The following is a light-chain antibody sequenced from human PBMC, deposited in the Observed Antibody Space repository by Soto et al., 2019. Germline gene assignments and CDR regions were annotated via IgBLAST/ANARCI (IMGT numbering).Light chain of an antibody. J-gene: IGKJ4*01. Sequence: IRWTQSQSSLSASVGDRGTITCLASHGISSYLGWYQQKPGKAPNLLIYDASTLHSGVPSRFSGGGSGTDFTLTISSLQPEDFATYYCQQVNVYPSPFGGGTKVDI. V-gene: IGKV1-9*01. CDR2: DAS. CDR1: HGISSY. CDR3: QQVNVYPSP.